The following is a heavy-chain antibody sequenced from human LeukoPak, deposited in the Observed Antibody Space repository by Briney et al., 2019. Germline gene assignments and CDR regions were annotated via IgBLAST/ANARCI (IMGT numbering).Heavy chain of an antibody. CDR3: ARELAGGAAGFDY. V-gene: IGHV4-59*01. D-gene: IGHD6-13*01. CDR1: GGSISSYN. Sequence: PSETLSLTCTVSGGSISSYNWSWIRQPPGKGLEWIGYIYYSGSTNYNPSLKSRVTISVDTSKNQFSLKLSSVTAADTAVYYCARELAGGAAGFDYWGQGTLVTVSS. CDR2: IYYSGST. J-gene: IGHJ4*02.